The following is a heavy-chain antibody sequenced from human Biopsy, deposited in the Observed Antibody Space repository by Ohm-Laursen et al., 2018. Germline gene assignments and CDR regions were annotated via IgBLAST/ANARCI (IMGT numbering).Heavy chain of an antibody. Sequence: PSQTLSLTCAVYGGSFNGYFWSWIRQPPGKGLEWIGDITQSGGTNYSPSLKSRVTISVDTAKKQFSLSLRSVTAADTAVYYCARVPLPGIGAAYQGRFLYGMDVWGQGTTVSVSS. V-gene: IGHV4-34*01. CDR1: GGSFNGYF. CDR3: ARVPLPGIGAAYQGRFLYGMDV. D-gene: IGHD6-13*01. CDR2: ITQSGGT. J-gene: IGHJ6*02.